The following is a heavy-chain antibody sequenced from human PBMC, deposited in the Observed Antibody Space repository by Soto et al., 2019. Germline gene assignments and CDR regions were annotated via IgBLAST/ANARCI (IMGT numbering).Heavy chain of an antibody. Sequence: QAQLQESGPGPVKPSETLSLTCTVSGGSVSVGPHYWSWIRQPPGQGLEWIGYINNSGSPNYNPALYRGGTISVDTSQNQFSLPLSSVTAADTAVYYFARGYRTSWYWSDLWGRGTLVSVSS. D-gene: IGHD6-13*01. CDR1: GGSVSVGPHY. CDR3: ARGYRTSWYWSDL. V-gene: IGHV4-61*01. CDR2: INNSGSP. J-gene: IGHJ2*01.